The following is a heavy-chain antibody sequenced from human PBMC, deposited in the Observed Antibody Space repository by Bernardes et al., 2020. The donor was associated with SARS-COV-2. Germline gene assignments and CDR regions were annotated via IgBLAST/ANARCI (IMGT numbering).Heavy chain of an antibody. CDR2: IYYSGIT. CDR1: GGSISSSSYY. Sequence: SESLSLTCTVSGGSISSSSYYWVWIRQPPGPVLECLVRIYYSGITYYNPSLKSRVTISVDTSKNQFSLKLSSVTAADTAVYYCAIHHHGFLEWTNWFDPWGQGTLVTVSS. D-gene: IGHD3-3*01. CDR3: AIHHHGFLEWTNWFDP. V-gene: IGHV4-39*01. J-gene: IGHJ5*02.